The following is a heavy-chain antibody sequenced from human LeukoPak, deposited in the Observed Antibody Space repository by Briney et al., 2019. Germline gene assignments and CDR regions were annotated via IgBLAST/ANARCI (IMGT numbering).Heavy chain of an antibody. CDR2: IYYSGST. Sequence: SETLSLTCTVSGGSISSYYWSWIRQPPGKGLEWIGYIYYSGSTNYNPSLKSRVTISVDTSKNQFSLKLSSVTAADTAVYYCAIDRTDYGDCDYYYGMDVWGQGTTVTVSS. CDR3: AIDRTDYGDCDYYYGMDV. V-gene: IGHV4-59*01. CDR1: GGSISSYY. D-gene: IGHD4-17*01. J-gene: IGHJ6*02.